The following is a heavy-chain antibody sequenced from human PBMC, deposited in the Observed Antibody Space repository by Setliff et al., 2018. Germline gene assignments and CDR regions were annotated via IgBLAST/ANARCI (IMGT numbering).Heavy chain of an antibody. CDR1: GGSISSGGFY. CDR3: ARVTGFSYMDV. CDR2: FHTGGAT. Sequence: PSETLSLTCSVSGGSISSGGFYWSWIRQSAGRGLEWIGHFHTGGATDYNPSLTGRVTLLIDTAKNQISLRLSSVTAADTAVYFCARVTGFSYMDVWGKGTTVTVSS. D-gene: IGHD3-3*01. V-gene: IGHV4-61*09. J-gene: IGHJ6*03.